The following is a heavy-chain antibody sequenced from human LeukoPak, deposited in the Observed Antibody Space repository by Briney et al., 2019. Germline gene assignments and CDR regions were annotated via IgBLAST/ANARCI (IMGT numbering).Heavy chain of an antibody. CDR2: IFHSGSN. J-gene: IGHJ3*01. Sequence: PSVTLSLTCTVSDDSIRSYYWSWIRQSPGKGLEWIGYIFHSGSNNYNPSLKSRVTISVDTSKNQFSLKLTSVTAADTALYYCARDSHAAFDVWGQGTLVTVSS. CDR3: ARDSHAAFDV. V-gene: IGHV4-59*01. CDR1: DDSIRSYY.